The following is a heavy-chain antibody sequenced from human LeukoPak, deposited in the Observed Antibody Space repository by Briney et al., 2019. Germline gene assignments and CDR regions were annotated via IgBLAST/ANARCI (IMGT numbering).Heavy chain of an antibody. V-gene: IGHV1-69*05. CDR1: GGTFSSYA. J-gene: IGHJ4*02. D-gene: IGHD3-22*01. Sequence: SVKVSCKASGGTFSSYAISWVRQAPGQGLEWMGRIIPIFGTANYAQKFQGRVTITTDESTSTAYMELSSLRSEDTAVYYCARERDYYYDSSGYYYFDYWGQGTLVTVSS. CDR2: IIPIFGTA. CDR3: ARERDYYYDSSGYYYFDY.